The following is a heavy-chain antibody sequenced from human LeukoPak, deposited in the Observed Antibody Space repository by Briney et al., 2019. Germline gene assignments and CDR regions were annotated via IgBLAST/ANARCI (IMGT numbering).Heavy chain of an antibody. CDR2: INPNSGGT. Sequence: ASVKVSCKASGYTSTGYYMHWVRQAPGQGLEWMGWINPNSGGTNYAQKFQGRVTMTRDTSISTAYMELSRLRSDDTAVYYCARGGLLRFLEWLLSFDYWGQGTLVTVSS. V-gene: IGHV1-2*02. CDR1: GYTSTGYY. J-gene: IGHJ4*02. D-gene: IGHD3-3*01. CDR3: ARGGLLRFLEWLLSFDY.